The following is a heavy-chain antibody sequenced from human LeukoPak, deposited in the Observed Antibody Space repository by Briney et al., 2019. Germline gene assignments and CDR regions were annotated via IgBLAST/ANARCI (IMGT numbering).Heavy chain of an antibody. Sequence: SVKVSCKASGGTFSSYAISWVRQAPGQGLEWMGGIIPIFGTANYAQKFQGRVTITADESTSTAYMELSSLRSEDTAVYYCARPELSGSSSDAFDIWGQGTMVTVSS. CDR2: IIPIFGTA. CDR1: GGTFSSYA. V-gene: IGHV1-69*13. CDR3: ARPELSGSSSDAFDI. J-gene: IGHJ3*02. D-gene: IGHD6-6*01.